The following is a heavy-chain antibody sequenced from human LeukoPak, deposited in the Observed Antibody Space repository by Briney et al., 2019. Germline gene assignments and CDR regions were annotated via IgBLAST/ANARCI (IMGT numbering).Heavy chain of an antibody. V-gene: IGHV3-48*01. CDR1: GFTFSSYS. J-gene: IGHJ3*02. CDR3: ARAPPPPRRDAFDI. Sequence: GGSLRLSCAASGFTFSSYSMNWVRQAPGKGLEWVSYISSSSSTIYYADSVKGRFTISRDNAKNSLYLQMNSLRAEDTAVYYCARAPPPPRRDAFDIWGQGTMVTVSS. CDR2: ISSSSSTI.